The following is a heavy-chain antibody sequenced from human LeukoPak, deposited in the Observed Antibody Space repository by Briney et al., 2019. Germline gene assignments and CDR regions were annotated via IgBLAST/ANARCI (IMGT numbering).Heavy chain of an antibody. Sequence: PSETLSLTCTVSDDSIGSSSFYWGWIRQPPGKGLEWIGSIYYSGSTYYNPSLKSRVTISVDTSKNQFSLRLSSVTAADTAMYYCARHVFVRYCSGGSCYFDFWGQGALVTVSS. CDR3: ARHVFVRYCSGGSCYFDF. J-gene: IGHJ4*02. V-gene: IGHV4-39*01. CDR1: DDSIGSSSFY. D-gene: IGHD2-15*01. CDR2: IYYSGST.